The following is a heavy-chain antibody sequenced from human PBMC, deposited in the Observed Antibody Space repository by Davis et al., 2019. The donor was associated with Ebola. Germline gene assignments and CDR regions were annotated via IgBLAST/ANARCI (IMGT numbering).Heavy chain of an antibody. CDR1: GGSISSSSYY. V-gene: IGHV4-39*01. CDR3: ASRQAAPDRGPWFDS. CDR2: IYYSGST. J-gene: IGHJ5*01. Sequence: MPSETLSLTCTVSGGSISSSSYYWGWIRQPPGKGLEWIGSIYYSGSTYYNPSLKSRVTISVDTSKNQFSLKLSSVTAADTAVYYCASRQAAPDRGPWFDSWGQGTLVTVSS. D-gene: IGHD6-13*01.